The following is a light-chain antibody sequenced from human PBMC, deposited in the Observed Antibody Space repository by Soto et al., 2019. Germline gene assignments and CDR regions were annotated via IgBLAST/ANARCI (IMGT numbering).Light chain of an antibody. V-gene: IGKV1-39*01. CDR1: QRVSPW. CDR2: DVS. Sequence: DIQLTQSASTVSASFGDRVTITCRASQRVSPWLAWFRQKPGQAPRLLIYDVSSLESGIPSRFSGSGYGTDFNLTISSLQTEDFATYYCQQSYSTPWTFGQGTKVDIK. J-gene: IGKJ1*01. CDR3: QQSYSTPWT.